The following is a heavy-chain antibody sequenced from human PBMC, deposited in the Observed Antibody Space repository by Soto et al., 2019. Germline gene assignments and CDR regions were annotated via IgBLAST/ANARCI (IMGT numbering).Heavy chain of an antibody. J-gene: IGHJ4*02. CDR1: GGSFSAYD. Sequence: SETLSLTCGVYGGSFSAYDWNWIRQTPGKGLEWIGEINHSGSTNYNPSLKSRVTISVDTSKNQFSLKLTSVTAADTAVYYCARDKITGLFDYWGQGTLVTVSS. CDR3: ARDKITGLFDY. CDR2: INHSGST. D-gene: IGHD2-8*02. V-gene: IGHV4-34*01.